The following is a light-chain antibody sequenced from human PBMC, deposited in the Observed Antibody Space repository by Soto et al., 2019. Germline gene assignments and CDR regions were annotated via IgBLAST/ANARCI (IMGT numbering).Light chain of an antibody. CDR2: GNS. J-gene: IGLJ1*01. CDR1: SSNIGAGYD. V-gene: IGLV1-40*01. Sequence: LAQPPSVSWAPGQRVTISCTVSSSNIGAGYDVHWYQQLPGTAPKLLIYGNSNRPSGVPDRFSGSKSGTSASLAITGLQAEDEADYYCQSYDSSLSGYVFGTGTKVTVL. CDR3: QSYDSSLSGYV.